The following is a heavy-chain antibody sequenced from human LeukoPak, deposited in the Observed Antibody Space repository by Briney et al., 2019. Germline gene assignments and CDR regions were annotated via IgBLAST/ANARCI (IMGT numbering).Heavy chain of an antibody. Sequence: GGSLRLSCAVSGLTFSSYNMNWVRQAPGKGLEWVSYINNSGSMIYYADSVKGRFTLSRDNAKNSLYLQMNSLRDEDTAVYYCARGPISGWSADYWGQGTLVTVSS. D-gene: IGHD6-19*01. CDR3: ARGPISGWSADY. CDR2: INNSGSMI. V-gene: IGHV3-48*02. J-gene: IGHJ4*02. CDR1: GLTFSSYN.